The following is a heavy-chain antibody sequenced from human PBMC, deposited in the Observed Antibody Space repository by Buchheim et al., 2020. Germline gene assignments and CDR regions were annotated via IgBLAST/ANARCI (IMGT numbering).Heavy chain of an antibody. Sequence: EVQLVESGGGLVQPGMSLRLSCEGSGFTFRNNAMHWVRQAPGKGLEWIAHIDRSGGSPFYAASVKGRFTISRDNAKKAHYLQMYSLRDEDTAIYYCARDLMGYLFDYCGQGTL. J-gene: IGHJ4*02. CDR3: ARDLMGYLFDY. D-gene: IGHD2-8*01. V-gene: IGHV3-48*02. CDR1: GFTFRNNA. CDR2: IDRSGGSP.